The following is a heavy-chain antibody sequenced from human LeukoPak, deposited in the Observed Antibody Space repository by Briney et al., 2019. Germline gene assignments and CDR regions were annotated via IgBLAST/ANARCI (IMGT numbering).Heavy chain of an antibody. Sequence: ASVTVSCKASAFTFTIYVFTWVRQAPGQGLEWMGWISAYVGHTDYAQKLQGRVALTTDTSTSTAYMELRSLRSDDTAVYFCARARVASHPFYYYAMDVWGQGTTVTVSS. V-gene: IGHV1-18*01. CDR2: ISAYVGHT. CDR1: AFTFTIYV. D-gene: IGHD5-12*01. CDR3: ARARVASHPFYYYAMDV. J-gene: IGHJ6*02.